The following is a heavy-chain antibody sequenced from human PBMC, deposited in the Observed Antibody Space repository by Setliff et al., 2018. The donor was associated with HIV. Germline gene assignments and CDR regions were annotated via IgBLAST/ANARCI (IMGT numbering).Heavy chain of an antibody. Sequence: PSETLSLTCTVSGGFISPGGYSWSWIRQPPGKGLEWIGYIYHSGNTYYNPSLKSRVSISVDTSKNQFSLKLSSVTAADTAVYYCARGSSELLDPEGKVYDYWGQGTLVTVSS. CDR2: IYHSGNT. CDR1: GGFISPGGYS. V-gene: IGHV4-30-2*01. D-gene: IGHD1-26*01. CDR3: ARGSSELLDPEGKVYDY. J-gene: IGHJ4*02.